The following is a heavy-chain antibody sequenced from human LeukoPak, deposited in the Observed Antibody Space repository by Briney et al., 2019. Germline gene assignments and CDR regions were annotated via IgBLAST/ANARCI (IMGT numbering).Heavy chain of an antibody. CDR3: ARVGHTVTKYYYYYYRDV. CDR1: VYTFSIYV. V-gene: IGHV1-18*01. J-gene: IGHJ6*03. Sequence: ASVKVSCKASVYTFSIYVVTWVRQAPGQALEWMGWISARNGNTNYAQKVQGRLTMTIDTSTSTAYMELRSLTSDDTAVYFCARVGHTVTKYYYYYYRDVWGKGTTVTVSS. D-gene: IGHD4-17*01. CDR2: ISARNGNT.